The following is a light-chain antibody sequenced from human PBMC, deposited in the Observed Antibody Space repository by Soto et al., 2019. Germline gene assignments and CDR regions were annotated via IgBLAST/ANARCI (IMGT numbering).Light chain of an antibody. J-gene: IGKJ1*01. CDR2: DAS. CDR1: QTISTS. V-gene: IGKV1-5*01. CDR3: QQYSTCPWT. Sequence: DIQMTQSPSTLSASVGDRVNITCRASQTISTSLAWYQQRPGQAPNLLIYDASSLESCVPSRFSGSGSGTEFSLSISSRQPDDFATYYCQQYSTCPWTFGQGTKVEIK.